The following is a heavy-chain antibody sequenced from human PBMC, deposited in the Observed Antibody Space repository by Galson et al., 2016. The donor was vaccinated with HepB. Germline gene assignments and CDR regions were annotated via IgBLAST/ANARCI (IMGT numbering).Heavy chain of an antibody. V-gene: IGHV1-2*02. Sequence: SVKVSCKASGNIFTGYYIHWVRQAPGQGLEWMGWINPNRGTTNYAQKFQGRVTMTRDTSISTAYIELNGVRFDDTAVYYFAGFVDYDEAVYWGQGTLVTVSS. CDR2: INPNRGTT. D-gene: IGHD4-17*01. CDR1: GNIFTGYY. J-gene: IGHJ4*02. CDR3: AGFVDYDEAVY.